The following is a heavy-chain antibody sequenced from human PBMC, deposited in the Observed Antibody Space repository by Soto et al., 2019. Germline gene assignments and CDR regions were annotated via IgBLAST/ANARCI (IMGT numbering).Heavy chain of an antibody. CDR2: ISTYNGKT. D-gene: IGHD3-3*01. V-gene: IGHV1-18*01. CDR1: GYTFISRG. Sequence: QVQLVQSGAEVKKPGASVRVSCKTSGYTFISRGITWVRQAPGQGLEWMGWISTYNGKTYYAQKFEGRLTLTTETSTTTAYMELTSLGSDDTAVYYCARDRQEWLPNFSDSWGQGTLVTVSS. J-gene: IGHJ4*02. CDR3: ARDRQEWLPNFSDS.